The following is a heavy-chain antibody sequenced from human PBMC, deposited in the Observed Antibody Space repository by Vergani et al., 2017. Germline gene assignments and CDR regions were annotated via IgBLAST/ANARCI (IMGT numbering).Heavy chain of an antibody. V-gene: IGHV1-24*01. CDR1: GYSLTELT. J-gene: IGHJ4*02. Sequence: QVQLVQSGSEVRKPGASVKVSCQVSGYSLTELTIHWVRQAPGKGLEWMGGFDPEHGEVTFAHHIQGRVTMTEDRSTDTAYMELSSLRPEDTALYYCAIVTEYYDSSGYYLEYRGQGTLVHVSS. CDR2: FDPEHGEV. D-gene: IGHD3-22*01. CDR3: AIVTEYYDSSGYYLEY.